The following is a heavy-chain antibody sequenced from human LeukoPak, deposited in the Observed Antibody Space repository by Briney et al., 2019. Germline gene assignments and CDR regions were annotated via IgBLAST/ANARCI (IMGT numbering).Heavy chain of an antibody. D-gene: IGHD5-18*01. Sequence: PSETLSLTCTVSGGSISSYYWSWIRQPAGKGLEWIGRIYTSGSTNYNPSLKSRVTMSVDTSKNQFSLKLSSVTAADTAVYYCARQGIQLWLGVFDYWGQGTLVTVSS. CDR1: GGSISSYY. CDR2: IYTSGST. CDR3: ARQGIQLWLGVFDY. V-gene: IGHV4-4*07. J-gene: IGHJ4*02.